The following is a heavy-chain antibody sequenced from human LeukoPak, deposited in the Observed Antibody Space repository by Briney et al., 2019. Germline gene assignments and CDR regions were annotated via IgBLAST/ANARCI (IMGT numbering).Heavy chain of an antibody. CDR3: ARRHSSSLRAPFGY. CDR2: INPYNGNT. V-gene: IGHV1-18*01. CDR1: GYTFSNYD. Sequence: ASLKLSCKASGYTFSNYDIIWVRQAPGKGLEWIGWINPYNGNTNFVQKVQGRLTMTTDTTTRTAYMELRTLRSDDTAGYYCARRHSSSLRAPFGYWGQGTLVTVSS. D-gene: IGHD3-22*01. J-gene: IGHJ4*02.